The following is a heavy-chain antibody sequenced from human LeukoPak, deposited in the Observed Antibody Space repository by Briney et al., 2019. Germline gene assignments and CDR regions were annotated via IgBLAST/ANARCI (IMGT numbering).Heavy chain of an antibody. CDR3: AKGGDLGSGPPLAFDI. J-gene: IGHJ3*02. D-gene: IGHD1-26*01. Sequence: GGSLRLSCAASGFTFSSYAMSWVRQAPGKGLEWVSAISGSGGSTYYADSVKGRFTISRDNSKSTLYLQMNSLRAEDTAVYYCAKGGDLGSGPPLAFDIWGQGTMVTVSS. CDR1: GFTFSSYA. CDR2: ISGSGGST. V-gene: IGHV3-23*01.